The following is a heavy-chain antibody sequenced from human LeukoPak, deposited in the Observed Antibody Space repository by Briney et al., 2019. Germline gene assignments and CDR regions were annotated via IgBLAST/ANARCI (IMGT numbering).Heavy chain of an antibody. D-gene: IGHD3-9*01. CDR2: ISVYSGNT. CDR3: ARDDILTGYYPYYFDY. V-gene: IGHV1-18*01. Sequence: ASVKVSCKASGYTFTNYGISWVRQAPGQGLEWMGWISVYSGNTNYAQKFQGRVTMTTDTSTSTAYIELRSLRSDDTAVYSCARDDILTGYYPYYFDYWGQGTLVTASS. CDR1: GYTFTNYG. J-gene: IGHJ4*02.